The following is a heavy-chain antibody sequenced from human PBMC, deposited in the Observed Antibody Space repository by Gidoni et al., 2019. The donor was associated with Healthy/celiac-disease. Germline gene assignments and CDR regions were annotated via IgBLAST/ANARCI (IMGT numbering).Heavy chain of an antibody. CDR1: GYPFTSYG. Sequence: QVQLVQSGAEVKKPGSSVKVSCKASGYPFTSYGLSWVRKAPGQGLEWMGWISAYNCNTHYAHKLQGRVTMTTDTSTSTAYMELRSLRSDDTAVYYCARVVVVPAAMISYYYGMDVWGQGTTVTVSS. V-gene: IGHV1-18*01. D-gene: IGHD2-2*01. CDR2: ISAYNCNT. J-gene: IGHJ6*02. CDR3: ARVVVVPAAMISYYYGMDV.